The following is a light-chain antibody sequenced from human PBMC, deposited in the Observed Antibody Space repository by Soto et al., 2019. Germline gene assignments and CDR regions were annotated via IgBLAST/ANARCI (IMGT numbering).Light chain of an antibody. V-gene: IGKV3-15*01. J-gene: IGKJ1*01. CDR3: QQYNNWPPWT. CDR2: GAS. Sequence: EIVMTLSPATLSVSPGERATLSCRASQSVGSDLAWYQHTPGQPPRLLIYGASTRATGIPGRFSGSGSGTEFTLTISSLQSEDFAVYFCQQYNNWPPWTFGQGTKV. CDR1: QSVGSD.